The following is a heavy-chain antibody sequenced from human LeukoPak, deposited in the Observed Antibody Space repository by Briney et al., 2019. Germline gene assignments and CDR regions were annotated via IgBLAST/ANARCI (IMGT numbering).Heavy chain of an antibody. J-gene: IGHJ1*01. CDR1: GFTFSSYA. D-gene: IGHD6-13*01. CDR3: ARDNAAAGLPLQH. Sequence: AGGSLRLSCAASGFTFSSYAMSWVRQAPGKGLEWVSGISGSGGSTYYADSVKGRFTISRDNSKNTLYLQMNSLRAEDTAVYYCARDNAAAGLPLQHWGQGTLVTVSS. CDR2: ISGSGGST. V-gene: IGHV3-23*01.